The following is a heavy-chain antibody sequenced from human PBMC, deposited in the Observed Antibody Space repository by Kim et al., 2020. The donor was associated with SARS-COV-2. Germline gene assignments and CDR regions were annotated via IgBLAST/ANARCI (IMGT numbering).Heavy chain of an antibody. J-gene: IGHJ5*02. Sequence: SETLSLTCTVSGGSISSSSYYWGWIRQPPGKGLEWIGSIYYSGSTYYNPSLKSRVTISVDTSKNQFSLKLSSVTAADTAVYYCARIMVRGVIWFDPWGQG. CDR3: ARIMVRGVIWFDP. V-gene: IGHV4-39*01. CDR1: GGSISSSSYY. D-gene: IGHD3-10*01. CDR2: IYYSGST.